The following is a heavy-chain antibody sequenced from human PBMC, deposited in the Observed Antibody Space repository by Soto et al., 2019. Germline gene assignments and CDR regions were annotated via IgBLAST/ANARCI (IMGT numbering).Heavy chain of an antibody. CDR1: GYTLTRYN. J-gene: IGHJ4*02. V-gene: IGHV1-3*01. CDR3: ATPQDYDGCLDS. CDR2: INVGNGNT. D-gene: IGHD3-22*01. Sequence: QVQLVQSGAEVKKPGASVKVSCKTPGYTLTRYNIHWVRQAPGQRLEWMGWINVGNGNTRYSQKFQGRLTLTRDTPGNTASLELNSLISEDTAVYYCATPQDYDGCLDSWGQGALGSVST.